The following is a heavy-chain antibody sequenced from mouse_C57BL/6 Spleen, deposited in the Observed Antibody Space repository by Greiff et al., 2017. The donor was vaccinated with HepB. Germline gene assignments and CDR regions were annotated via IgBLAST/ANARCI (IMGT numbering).Heavy chain of an antibody. J-gene: IGHJ3*01. Sequence: EVQLQQSGAELVRPGASVKLSCTASGFNIKDDYMHWVKQRPEQGLEWIGWIDPENGDTEYASKFQGKATITADTSSNTAYLQLSSLKSEDTAVYYCTDYYSNSFAYWGQGTLVTVSA. CDR1: GFNIKDDY. V-gene: IGHV14-4*01. CDR2: IDPENGDT. CDR3: TDYYSNSFAY. D-gene: IGHD2-5*01.